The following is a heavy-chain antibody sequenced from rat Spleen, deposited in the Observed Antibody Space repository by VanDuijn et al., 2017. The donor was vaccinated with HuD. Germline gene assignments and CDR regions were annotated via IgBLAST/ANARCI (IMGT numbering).Heavy chain of an antibody. J-gene: IGHJ3*01. CDR2: ITSGDGNT. Sequence: EVQLVESGGGLVQPGRSLKLSCAASEFTFSSFAMAWVRQAPKKGLEWVATITSGDGNTYYPDSVKGRFTISRDNATSTLYLQMDSLRSEDTATYYCANAEFGVGWFAYWGQGTLVTVSS. D-gene: IGHD4-3*01. CDR3: ANAEFGVGWFAY. CDR1: EFTFSSFA. V-gene: IGHV5-25*01.